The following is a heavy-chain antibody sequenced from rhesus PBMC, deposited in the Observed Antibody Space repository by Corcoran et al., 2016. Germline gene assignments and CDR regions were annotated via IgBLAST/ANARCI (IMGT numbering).Heavy chain of an antibody. Sequence: QVQLQESGPGLVKPSETLSLTCAVSGGSIRRGYYYWSWIRQPPGKGREWIGYITYSGSTSYNPSLKSRVTISRDTSKNQFSLKLSAVTAADTAVYYCASGGLYSHVRYGLDSWGQGVVVTVSS. D-gene: IGHD5-36*01. J-gene: IGHJ6*01. CDR3: ASGGLYSHVRYGLDS. V-gene: IGHV4-122*02. CDR1: GGSIRRGYYY. CDR2: ITYSGST.